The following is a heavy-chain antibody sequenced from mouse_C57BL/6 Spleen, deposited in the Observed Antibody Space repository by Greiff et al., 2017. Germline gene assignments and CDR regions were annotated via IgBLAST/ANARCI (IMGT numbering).Heavy chain of an antibody. CDR1: GFTFSSYG. V-gene: IGHV5-6*01. D-gene: IGHD3-3*01. CDR3: ARQGQLMTTVRWAPMDY. J-gene: IGHJ4*01. Sequence: EVKLMESGGDLVKPGGSLKLSCAASGFTFSSYGMSWVRQTPDKRLEWVATISSGGSYTYYPDRVKGRFTISRDNAKTTLYLQRSSLKAEDTAKYYCARQGQLMTTVRWAPMDYWGQGTSVTVSS. CDR2: ISSGGSYT.